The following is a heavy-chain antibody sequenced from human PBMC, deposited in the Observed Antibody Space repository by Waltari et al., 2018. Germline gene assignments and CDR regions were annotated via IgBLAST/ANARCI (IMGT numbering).Heavy chain of an antibody. V-gene: IGHV4-4*02. CDR2: VHGSGRT. CDR3: ARDLGRGLFLDS. D-gene: IGHD2-15*01. Sequence: QLLLQESGPGLVKPSGTLSLTCVVSGDSMSSNSWWSWVRQSPDKGLEWIGQVHGSGRTNYNPSFASRAIVSLDTSMNQFSLRILSATAADTAVYFCARDLGRGLFLDSWGQGTLVTVSP. CDR1: GDSMSSNSW. J-gene: IGHJ4*02.